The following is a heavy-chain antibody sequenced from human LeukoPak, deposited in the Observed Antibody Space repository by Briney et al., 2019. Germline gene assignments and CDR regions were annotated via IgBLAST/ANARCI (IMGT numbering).Heavy chain of an antibody. Sequence: GATLKISCKGSGXSFTSYWVAWVRQMPGKGMEWMGIIYPRDSDTRYSPSFQGQLTISADKSINTAYLQWSALKASDTAVYYCARHVTTASAARGFDIWGQGTMVTVSS. CDR1: GXSFTSYW. V-gene: IGHV5-51*01. CDR2: IYPRDSDT. J-gene: IGHJ3*02. D-gene: IGHD1-14*01. CDR3: ARHVTTASAARGFDI.